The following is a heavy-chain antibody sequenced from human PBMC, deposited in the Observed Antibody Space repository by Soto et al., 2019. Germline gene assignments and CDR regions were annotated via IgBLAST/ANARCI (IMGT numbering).Heavy chain of an antibody. CDR2: INHSGST. D-gene: IGHD6-19*01. V-gene: IGHV4-34*01. CDR1: GGSFSGYY. CDR3: ARAWRSGYSSGWSVLPYQYFQH. Sequence: SETLSLTCAVYGGSFSGYYWSWIRQPPGKGLEWIGEINHSGSTNYNPSLKSRVTISVDTSKNQFSLKLSSVTAADTAVYYCARAWRSGYSSGWSVLPYQYFQHWGQGTLVTVSS. J-gene: IGHJ1*01.